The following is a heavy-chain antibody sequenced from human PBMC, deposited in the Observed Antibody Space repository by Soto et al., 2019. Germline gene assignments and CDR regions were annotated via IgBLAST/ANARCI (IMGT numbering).Heavy chain of an antibody. V-gene: IGHV4-4*07. CDR2: IYTSGST. Sequence: SETLSLTCTVSGGSISSYYWSWIRQPAGKGLEWIGRIYTSGSTNYNPSLKSRVTMSVDTSKNQFSLKLSSVTAADTAVYYCARDLGYYDSSGYDYFDYWGQGTLVTVSS. D-gene: IGHD3-22*01. J-gene: IGHJ4*02. CDR3: ARDLGYYDSSGYDYFDY. CDR1: GGSISSYY.